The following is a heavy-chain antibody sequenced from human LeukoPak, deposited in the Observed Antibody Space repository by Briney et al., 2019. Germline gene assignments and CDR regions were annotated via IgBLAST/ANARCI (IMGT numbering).Heavy chain of an antibody. CDR1: GGSISSSSYY. CDR3: ARSWPAVVVAATTYYYYYYMDV. V-gene: IGHV4-39*01. CDR2: IYYSGST. Sequence: PSETLSLTCTVSGGSISSSSYYWGWIRQPPGKGLEWIGTIYYSGSTYYNPSLKSRVTISVDTSKNQFSLKLSSVTAADTAVYYCARSWPAVVVAATTYYYYYYMDVWGKGTTVTISS. J-gene: IGHJ6*03. D-gene: IGHD2-15*01.